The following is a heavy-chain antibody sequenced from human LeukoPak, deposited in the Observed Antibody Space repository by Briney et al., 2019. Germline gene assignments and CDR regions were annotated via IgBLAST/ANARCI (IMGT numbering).Heavy chain of an antibody. Sequence: PGGSLRLSCAASGFTFSNCDMTWVRQAPGKGLGWVSRISTSGGSPYYADSVKGRFTISRDNSKNTLYLQMNSLRAEDTALYYCAKGGWLDSWGQGTLVTVSS. CDR1: GFTFSNCD. J-gene: IGHJ4*02. CDR3: AKGGWLDS. V-gene: IGHV3-23*01. D-gene: IGHD6-19*01. CDR2: ISTSGGSP.